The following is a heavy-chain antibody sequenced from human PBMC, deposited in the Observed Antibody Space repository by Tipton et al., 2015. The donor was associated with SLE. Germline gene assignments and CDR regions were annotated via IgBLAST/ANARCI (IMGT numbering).Heavy chain of an antibody. CDR1: GDTFSNYG. CDR2: IIPVYGTT. J-gene: IGHJ4*02. V-gene: IGHV1-69*06. Sequence: QLVQSGADVKKPGSSLKVSCKSSGDTFSNYGISWVRQAPGQGLEWMGGIIPVYGTTNYAQSFQGRVTITADRSTSTAYMEMSSLRSEDTAVYYCTRDSVNGWFSVDFWGQGTLVTVSS. CDR3: TRDSVNGWFSVDF. D-gene: IGHD6-19*01.